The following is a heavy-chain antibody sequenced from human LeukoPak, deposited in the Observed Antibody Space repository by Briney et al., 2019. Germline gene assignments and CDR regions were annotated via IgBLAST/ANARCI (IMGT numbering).Heavy chain of an antibody. J-gene: IGHJ4*02. CDR2: FDPEDGET. V-gene: IGHV1-24*01. CDR3: ATDRAYFGSGNFFDY. Sequence: ASVNVSCKVSVYTLTELSMHWVRQAPGKGLEGMGGFDPEDGETIYAQKFQGRVTMTEDTYTETAYMELSSLRSEDTAIYYCATDRAYFGSGNFFDYWGQGTLVTVSS. CDR1: VYTLTELS. D-gene: IGHD3-10*01.